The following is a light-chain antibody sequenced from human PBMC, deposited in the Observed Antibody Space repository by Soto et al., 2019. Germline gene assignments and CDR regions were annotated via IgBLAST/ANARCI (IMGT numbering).Light chain of an antibody. CDR2: GAS. CDR1: QSVRSN. CDR3: QQYNNWPRT. J-gene: IGKJ1*01. Sequence: EIVMTQSPATLSASPGERAALSCRASQSVRSNFAWYQQKPGQAPRLLIFGASTRASGIPARFSGSGSGTEFTLTISSLRSEDFAVYYCQQYNNWPRTFGQGTKVDIK. V-gene: IGKV3-15*01.